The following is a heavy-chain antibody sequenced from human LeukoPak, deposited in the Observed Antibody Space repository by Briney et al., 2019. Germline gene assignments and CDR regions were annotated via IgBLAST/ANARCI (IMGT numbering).Heavy chain of an antibody. D-gene: IGHD3-22*01. CDR1: GGSISSSNW. CDR2: IYHSGST. V-gene: IGHV4-4*02. J-gene: IGHJ5*02. CDR3: ARDYDSRASS. Sequence: NSSETLSLTCAVSGGSISSSNWWSWVRQPPGKGLEWIGEIYHSGSTNYNPPLKSRVTISVDKSKNQFSLKLDSVTAADTAVYFCARDYDSRASSWGLGTLVTVSS.